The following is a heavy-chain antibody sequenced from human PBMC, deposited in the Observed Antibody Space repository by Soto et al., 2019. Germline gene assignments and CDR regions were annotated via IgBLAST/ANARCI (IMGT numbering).Heavy chain of an antibody. CDR1: GFTFSSYG. J-gene: IGHJ6*03. V-gene: IGHV3-30*18. CDR2: ISYDGSNK. Sequence: SLRLCCAASGFTFSSYGMHWVRQAPGNGLEWVAVISYDGSNKYYADSVKGRFTISRDNSKNTLYLQMNSLRAEDTAVYYCAKDSSTSKYYYYYMDVWGKGTTVTVSS. CDR3: AKDSSTSKYYYYYMDV. D-gene: IGHD6-13*01.